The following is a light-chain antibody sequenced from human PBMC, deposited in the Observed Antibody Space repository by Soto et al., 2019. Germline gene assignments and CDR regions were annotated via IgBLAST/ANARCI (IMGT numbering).Light chain of an antibody. V-gene: IGKV3-20*01. Sequence: ETVLKQSPGTLSLSPGERATLSCRASQDIRSNYLAWYRQTPGQAPRLLIYGASKMASGIADSFSGSGSGTDFTLIISRLEPEDFALYYCQQYDSSPWTFGQGTKVEIK. CDR1: QDIRSNY. CDR3: QQYDSSPWT. CDR2: GAS. J-gene: IGKJ1*01.